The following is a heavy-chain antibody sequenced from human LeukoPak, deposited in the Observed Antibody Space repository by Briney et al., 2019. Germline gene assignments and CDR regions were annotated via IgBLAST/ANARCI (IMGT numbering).Heavy chain of an antibody. CDR3: AKVVDFQGYFDY. D-gene: IGHD3-3*01. Sequence: PGGSLRLSCAASGFTFSSYSMNWVRQAPGKGLEWVSAISGSGGSTYYADSVKGRFTISRDNSKNTLYLQMNSLRAEDTAVYYCAKVVDFQGYFDYWGQGTLVTVSS. J-gene: IGHJ4*02. V-gene: IGHV3-23*01. CDR1: GFTFSSYS. CDR2: ISGSGGST.